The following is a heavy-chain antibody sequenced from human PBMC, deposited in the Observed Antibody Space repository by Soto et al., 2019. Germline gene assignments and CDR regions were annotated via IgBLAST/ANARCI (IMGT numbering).Heavy chain of an antibody. CDR1: EFTFSTYP. CDR2: ISHDEGNK. Sequence: QVLLVESGGGVVQPGGSLRLSCTASEFTFSTYPMHWVRQAPGKGLEWVAVISHDEGNKFYGDSMKGRFTISRDNSKNTVYLQMNSLRSDDTAVYFCARGASDFWGGYPEIHFFDSWGQGTLVTASS. CDR3: ARGASDFWGGYPEIHFFDS. J-gene: IGHJ4*02. D-gene: IGHD3-3*01. V-gene: IGHV3-30-3*01.